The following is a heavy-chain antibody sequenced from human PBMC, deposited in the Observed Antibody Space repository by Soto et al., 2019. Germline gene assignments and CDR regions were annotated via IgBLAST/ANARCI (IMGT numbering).Heavy chain of an antibody. CDR2: IRDGGEST. CDR3: APHVHCSGGSCHYDAFDI. D-gene: IGHD2-15*01. Sequence: EVQLVESGGGLVQPGESLRLSCAVSGFIFGNYMMTWVRQAPGKGLEWVSTIRDGGESTYYADSVKGRFTISRDNSKNTLYLQMENLGVEDTAVYYCAPHVHCSGGSCHYDAFDIRGQGTMVTVSS. V-gene: IGHV3-23*04. J-gene: IGHJ3*02. CDR1: GFIFGNYM.